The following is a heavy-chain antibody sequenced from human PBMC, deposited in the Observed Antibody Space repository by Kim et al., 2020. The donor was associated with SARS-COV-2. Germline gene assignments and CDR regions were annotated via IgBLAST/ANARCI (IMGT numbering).Heavy chain of an antibody. CDR2: INHSGST. J-gene: IGHJ6*03. Sequence: SETLSLTCAVYGGSFSGYYWSWIRQPPGKGLEWIGEINHSGSTNYNPSLKSRVTISVDTSKNQFSLKLSSVTAADTAVYYCARRPNYDFWSGYSKYYYYYMDVLGKGTTVTVSS. CDR3: ARRPNYDFWSGYSKYYYYYMDV. CDR1: GGSFSGYY. D-gene: IGHD3-3*01. V-gene: IGHV4-34*01.